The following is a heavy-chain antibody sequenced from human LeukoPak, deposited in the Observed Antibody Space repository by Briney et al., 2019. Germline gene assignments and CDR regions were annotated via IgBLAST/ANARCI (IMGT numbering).Heavy chain of an antibody. CDR1: GFTFSSYS. Sequence: GGSLRLSCAASGFTFSSYSMNWVRQAPGKGLEWVSYMSSSSSTIYYADSVKGRFTISRDNAKNSLHLQMNSLRAEDTAVYYCARNAAVTSYYYFDYWGQGSLVTVS. J-gene: IGHJ4*02. CDR2: MSSSSSTI. D-gene: IGHD4-17*01. V-gene: IGHV3-48*01. CDR3: ARNAAVTSYYYFDY.